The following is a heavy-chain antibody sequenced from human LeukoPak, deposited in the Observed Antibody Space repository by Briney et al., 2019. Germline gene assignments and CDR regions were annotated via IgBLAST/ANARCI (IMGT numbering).Heavy chain of an antibody. V-gene: IGHV3-23*01. CDR2: ISGSGGST. J-gene: IGHJ5*02. CDR1: GFTFSSYA. D-gene: IGHD3-22*01. CDR3: AKDPYYDSWFDP. Sequence: PGGSLRLSCAASGFTFSSYAMSWVRQAPGKGLEWVSAISGSGGSTYYADSVKGRFTISRDNSKNTLYLQMNGLRAEDTAVYYCAKDPYYDSWFDPWGQGTLVTVSS.